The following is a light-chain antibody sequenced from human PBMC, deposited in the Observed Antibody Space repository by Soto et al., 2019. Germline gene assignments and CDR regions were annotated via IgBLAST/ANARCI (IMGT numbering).Light chain of an antibody. CDR2: EVT. CDR1: TSDIGAYNY. Sequence: QSVLTQPPSASGSPGQSVTISCTGTTSDIGAYNYVSWYQQRPGKAPKLIIYEVTRRPSGVPDHIFGSKSYTTASLTVSGLQAEDEADYYCSSFEGTNSFVFGTGTKVTVL. CDR3: SSFEGTNSFV. V-gene: IGLV2-8*01. J-gene: IGLJ1*01.